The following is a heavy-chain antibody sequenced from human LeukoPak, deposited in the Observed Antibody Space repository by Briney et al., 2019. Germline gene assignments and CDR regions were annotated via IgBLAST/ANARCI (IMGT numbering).Heavy chain of an antibody. J-gene: IGHJ4*02. Sequence: GGSLRLSCSASGFTFSTYAVHWVRQAPGKGLEYVSGISSNGGITYCADSVKGRFIISRDNSKNTLYLQMSSLRPEDTAVYYCVRICTGGRCGLDYWGQGTLVTVPS. CDR2: ISSNGGIT. D-gene: IGHD2-8*02. V-gene: IGHV3-64D*06. CDR1: GFTFSTYA. CDR3: VRICTGGRCGLDY.